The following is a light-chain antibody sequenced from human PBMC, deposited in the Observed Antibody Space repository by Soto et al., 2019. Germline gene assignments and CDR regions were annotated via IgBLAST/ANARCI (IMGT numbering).Light chain of an antibody. CDR1: QSISSY. Sequence: DIQMTQSPSSLSASVGDRVTITCRASQSISSYLNWYQQKPGKAPKLLIYAASSLQSGVPSTFSGSGSGTDFTRTISSLHPEDFATYYCQQSYSTPLTFGQGTKLEIK. CDR3: QQSYSTPLT. CDR2: AAS. J-gene: IGKJ2*01. V-gene: IGKV1-39*01.